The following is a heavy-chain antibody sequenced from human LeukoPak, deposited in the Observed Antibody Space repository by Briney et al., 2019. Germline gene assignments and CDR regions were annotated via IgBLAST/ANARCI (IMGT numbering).Heavy chain of an antibody. CDR3: ARDLSGDYDFWSCYSP. Sequence: PGGSVRLSCAASGFTFSSYWMTWVRQAPGKGLEWVAIITQDGSQKYYVDSVKGRFTISRDNAKNSLYLQMNSLRAEDTAVYYCARDLSGDYDFWSCYSPWGQGTLVTVSS. CDR1: GFTFSSYW. D-gene: IGHD3-3*01. J-gene: IGHJ4*02. V-gene: IGHV3-7*01. CDR2: ITQDGSQK.